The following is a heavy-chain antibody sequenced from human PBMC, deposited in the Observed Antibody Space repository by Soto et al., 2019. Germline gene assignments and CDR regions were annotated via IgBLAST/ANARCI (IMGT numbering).Heavy chain of an antibody. V-gene: IGHV4-31*03. CDR1: SGSITSVNCY. D-gene: IGHD6-19*01. J-gene: IGHJ4*02. CDR3: ARGSSGWSSIRLDD. CDR2: IYYSGRS. Sequence: QVQLQESRPGLVKPSQTLSPTCSASSGSITSVNCYRSWIRQFPEKGLEWNGDIYYSGRSYYNPSLKGRVTISEDTSKKQFSRKLNSVTAADTAVYYCARGSSGWSSIRLDDWGQGTLVTVSS.